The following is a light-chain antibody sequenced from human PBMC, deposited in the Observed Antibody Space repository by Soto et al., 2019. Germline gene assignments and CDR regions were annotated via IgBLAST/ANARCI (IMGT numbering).Light chain of an antibody. CDR2: DVN. J-gene: IGLJ2*01. CDR3: TSYTPSSTVL. Sequence: QSALTQPASVSGSPGQSITISCAGTSSDVGGYYYVSWYQHHPGKAPKLLIYDVNMRPSGISDRFSGSRSGNTASLAISGLQAEDEADYYCTSYTPSSTVLFGGGTQLTVL. V-gene: IGLV2-14*03. CDR1: SSDVGGYYY.